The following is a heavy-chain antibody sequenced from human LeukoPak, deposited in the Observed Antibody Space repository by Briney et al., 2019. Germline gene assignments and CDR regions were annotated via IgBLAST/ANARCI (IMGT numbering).Heavy chain of an antibody. CDR3: ARDPLTDHLPVPDAFDF. V-gene: IGHV1-2*02. J-gene: IGHJ3*01. CDR1: GYTFTGYY. CDR2: INPNSGGT. D-gene: IGHD2-2*01. Sequence: ASVKVSCKASGYTFTGYYMHWVRQAPGQGLECMGWINPNSGGTNYAQKFQGRVTMTRDTSISTAYMELSRLRSDDTAVYYCARDPLTDHLPVPDAFDFWGQGTMVAVSS.